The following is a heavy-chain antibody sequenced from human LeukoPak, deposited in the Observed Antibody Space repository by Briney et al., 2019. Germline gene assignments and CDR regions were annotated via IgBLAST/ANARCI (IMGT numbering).Heavy chain of an antibody. CDR2: ISYDGSNK. J-gene: IGHJ4*02. Sequence: PGGSLRLSCAASGFTFSSYAMHWVRQAPGKGLEWVAVISYDGSNKYYADSVKGRFTISRDNSKNTLYLQMNSLRAEDTAVYYCARDIWATAMARTFDYRGQGTLVTVSS. CDR3: ARDIWATAMARTFDY. CDR1: GFTFSSYA. D-gene: IGHD5-18*01. V-gene: IGHV3-30-3*01.